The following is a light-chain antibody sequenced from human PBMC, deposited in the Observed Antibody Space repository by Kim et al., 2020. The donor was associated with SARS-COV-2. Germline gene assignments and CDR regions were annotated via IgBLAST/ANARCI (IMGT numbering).Light chain of an antibody. J-gene: IGLJ3*02. CDR2: TNN. Sequence: GQRVTISCSGSSSNIGSNTVNCYQQLPGRAPKLLINTNNQGPSGVPDRFSGSKSGTSASLAISWLQSEDEADYYCASWDVSLNGWVFGGGTKLTVL. CDR1: SSNIGSNT. V-gene: IGLV1-44*01. CDR3: ASWDVSLNGWV.